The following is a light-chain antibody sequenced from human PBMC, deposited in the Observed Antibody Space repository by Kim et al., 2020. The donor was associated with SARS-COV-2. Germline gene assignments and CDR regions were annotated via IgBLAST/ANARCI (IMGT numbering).Light chain of an antibody. CDR2: GKN. CDR1: SLRSYY. J-gene: IGLJ2*01. V-gene: IGLV3-19*01. Sequence: SSELTQDPAVSVALGQRVRITCQGDSLRSYYATWYQQKPGQAPILVIYGKNNRPSGIPDRFSGSSSGNTASLTITGTQAGDEADYYCNSRDSNNNVLFGGGTRLTVL. CDR3: NSRDSNNNVL.